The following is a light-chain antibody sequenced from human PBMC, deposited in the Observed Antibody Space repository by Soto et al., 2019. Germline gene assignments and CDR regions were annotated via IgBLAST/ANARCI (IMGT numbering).Light chain of an antibody. CDR2: DVA. CDR1: SSDVGGSNF. V-gene: IGLV2-14*03. CDR3: AAWDDSLNGWV. J-gene: IGLJ3*02. Sequence: QSVLTQPASVSDSPGQSITISCTGTSSDVGGSNFVSWYQQHPGKPPKLIIYDVANRPSGVSNRFSGSKSGTSASLAISGLQSEDEADYYCAAWDDSLNGWVFGGGTKLTVL.